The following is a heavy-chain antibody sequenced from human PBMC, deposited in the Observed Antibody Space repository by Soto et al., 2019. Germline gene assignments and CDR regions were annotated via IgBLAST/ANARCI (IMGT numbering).Heavy chain of an antibody. Sequence: EVQLLEAGGGLVQPGGSLRLSCAASGFTFGSYAMGWVRQGPGKGLEWVSTISGSGAKTYYAHSVKGRFTISRDNSENTMYLQMNSLRGDDTAVYYCAKDQVFDVRRAFDIWGQGTMVTVSS. CDR3: AKDQVFDVRRAFDI. V-gene: IGHV3-23*01. CDR1: GFTFGSYA. D-gene: IGHD4-17*01. CDR2: ISGSGAKT. J-gene: IGHJ3*02.